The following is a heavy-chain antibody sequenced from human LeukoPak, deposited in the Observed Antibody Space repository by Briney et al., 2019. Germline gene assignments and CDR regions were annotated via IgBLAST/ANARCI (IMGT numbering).Heavy chain of an antibody. CDR1: GGSFSGYY. Sequence: PSETLSLTCAVYGGSFSGYYWRWLRQPPGEGLEWIGEINHSGSTNYHPSLKSRVPIPVDTSKNQFSLKLSSVTAADTAVYYCARGLGYCSGGSCPLGGYWGQGTLVTVSS. V-gene: IGHV4-34*01. D-gene: IGHD2-15*01. J-gene: IGHJ4*02. CDR2: INHSGST. CDR3: ARGLGYCSGGSCPLGGY.